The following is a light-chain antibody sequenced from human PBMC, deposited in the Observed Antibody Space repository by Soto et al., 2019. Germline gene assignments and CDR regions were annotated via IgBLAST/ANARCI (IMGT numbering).Light chain of an antibody. CDR3: SSYTSSSTLYV. CDR1: SSDVGDNNY. Sequence: QSVLTQPASVSGSPGQSITISCTGTSSDVGDNNYVSWYQQHPGKAPKLMIYDVTHRPSGISNRFSGSKSGNTASLTISGLQAEHEADYYCSSYTSSSTLYVFGTGTKLTVL. J-gene: IGLJ1*01. CDR2: DVT. V-gene: IGLV2-14*01.